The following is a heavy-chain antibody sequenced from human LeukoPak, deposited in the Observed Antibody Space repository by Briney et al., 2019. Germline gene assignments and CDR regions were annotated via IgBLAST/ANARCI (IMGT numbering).Heavy chain of an antibody. Sequence: AGGSLRLSCAASGFTFSSYAMSWVRQAPGKGLEWVSYISSSSGTIYYADSVKGRFTISRDNAKNSLYLQMNSLRAEDTAVYYCARDSIAALSGYWGQGTLVTVSS. J-gene: IGHJ4*02. CDR3: ARDSIAALSGY. CDR1: GFTFSSYA. CDR2: ISSSSGTI. V-gene: IGHV3-48*01. D-gene: IGHD6-6*01.